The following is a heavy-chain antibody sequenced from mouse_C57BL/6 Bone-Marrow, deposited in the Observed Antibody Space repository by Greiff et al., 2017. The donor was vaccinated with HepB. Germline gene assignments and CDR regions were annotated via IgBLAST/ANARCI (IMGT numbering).Heavy chain of an antibody. V-gene: IGHV1-39*01. CDR1: GYSFTDYN. CDR3: ARRHYGSSYWYFDV. J-gene: IGHJ1*03. Sequence: EVQLQESGPELVKPGASVKISCKASGYSFTDYNMNWVKQSNGKSLEWIGVINPNYGTTSYNQKFKGKATLTVDQSSSTAYMQLNSLTSEDSAVYYCARRHYGSSYWYFDVWGTGTTVTVSS. D-gene: IGHD1-1*01. CDR2: INPNYGTT.